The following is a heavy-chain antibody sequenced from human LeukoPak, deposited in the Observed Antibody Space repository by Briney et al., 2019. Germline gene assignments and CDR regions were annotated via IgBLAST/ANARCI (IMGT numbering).Heavy chain of an antibody. D-gene: IGHD3-22*01. Sequence: GGSLRLSCAASEFTYGMNWVRQAPGKGLEWVSYISSSSSTIYYADSVKGRFTISRDNAKNSLYLQMNSLRAEDTAVYYCARGSTYYDSSGQVPFDYWGQGTLVTVSS. CDR1: EFTYG. CDR2: ISSSSSTI. V-gene: IGHV3-48*01. J-gene: IGHJ4*02. CDR3: ARGSTYYDSSGQVPFDY.